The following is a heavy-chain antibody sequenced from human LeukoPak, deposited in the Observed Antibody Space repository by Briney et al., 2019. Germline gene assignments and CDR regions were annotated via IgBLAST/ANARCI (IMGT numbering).Heavy chain of an antibody. J-gene: IGHJ5*02. V-gene: IGHV4-31*03. CDR2: IYYSGST. CDR1: GGSISSGGYY. Sequence: SQTLSLTCTVSGGSISSGGYYWSWICQHPGKGLEWIGYIYYSGSTYYNPSLKSRVTISVDTSKNQFSLKLSSVTAADTAVYYCARDYGSGSFLLDPWGQGTLVTVSS. CDR3: ARDYGSGSFLLDP. D-gene: IGHD3-10*01.